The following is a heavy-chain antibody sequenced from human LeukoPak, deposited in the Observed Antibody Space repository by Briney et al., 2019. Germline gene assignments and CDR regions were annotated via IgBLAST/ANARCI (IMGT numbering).Heavy chain of an antibody. J-gene: IGHJ5*01. CDR3: AIRLATSRLATATTWFDS. CDR2: INYSGMS. D-gene: IGHD3-9*01. CDR1: GESFDGFY. V-gene: IGHV4-34*01. Sequence: PSETLSLTCAVYGESFDGFYWNWIRQPPGKGLEWIGEINYSGMSDYNPALKSRVAISADSSKRQFSLDLTSVTAADTAVYYCAIRLATSRLATATTWFDSWGQGTLVSVSS.